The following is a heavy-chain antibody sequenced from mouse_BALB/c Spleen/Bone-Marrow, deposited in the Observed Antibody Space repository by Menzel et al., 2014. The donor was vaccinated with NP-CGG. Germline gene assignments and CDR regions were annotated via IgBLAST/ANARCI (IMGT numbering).Heavy chain of an antibody. CDR3: SRDVPLYDVRYFDY. V-gene: IGHV5-17*02. J-gene: IGHJ2*01. Sequence: EVHLVESGGGLVQPGGSRKLSCAASGFTFSSFGMHWVRQAPEKGLEWVAYISSGSSTIYYADTVKGRFTISRDNPKNTLFLQMTSLRSEDTAMYYCSRDVPLYDVRYFDYCGQGTTLTVSS. CDR1: GFTFSSFG. D-gene: IGHD2-14*01. CDR2: ISSGSSTI.